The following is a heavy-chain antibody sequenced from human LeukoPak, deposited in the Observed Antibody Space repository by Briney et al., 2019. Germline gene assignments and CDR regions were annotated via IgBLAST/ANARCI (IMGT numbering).Heavy chain of an antibody. V-gene: IGHV4-4*07. Sequence: MTSETLSLTCPVSGGSISSYYWSWIRQPAGKGLEWIGRIYNSGGTNYNPSLKSRVTMSVDTSKDRFSRKLSSVTAADTAVYYWAIYLIVVVEAFDIWGQGLMVT. CDR1: GGSISSYY. CDR3: AIYLIVVVEAFDI. D-gene: IGHD2-2*01. J-gene: IGHJ3*02. CDR2: IYNSGGT.